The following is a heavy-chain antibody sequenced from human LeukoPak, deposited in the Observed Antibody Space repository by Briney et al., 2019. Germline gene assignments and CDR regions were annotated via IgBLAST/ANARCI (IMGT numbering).Heavy chain of an antibody. Sequence: PGGSLRLSCAASGFTFSSHWMHWVRQAPGKGLVWVSRINSDGSSTNYADSVKGRFTISRDNAKNTMYLQMNSLRAEDTAVYYCARPSSREYYDSSGYNPFDYWGQGTLVTVSS. J-gene: IGHJ4*02. CDR2: INSDGSST. D-gene: IGHD3-22*01. CDR3: ARPSSREYYDSSGYNPFDY. V-gene: IGHV3-74*01. CDR1: GFTFSSHW.